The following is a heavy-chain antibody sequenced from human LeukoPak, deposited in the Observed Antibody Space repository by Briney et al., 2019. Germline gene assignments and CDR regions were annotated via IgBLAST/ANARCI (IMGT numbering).Heavy chain of an antibody. V-gene: IGHV3-66*02. CDR2: IYSGGST. J-gene: IGHJ4*02. D-gene: IGHD5-18*01. CDR3: AGTAMADNYFEY. Sequence: GGSLRLYCAASGFTVSTNYMSWVRQAPGKGLEWVSVIYSGGSTYYADSVKGRFTISRDNSKNTLYLQMNSLRAEDTAVYYCAGTAMADNYFEYWGQGILVTVSS. CDR1: GFTVSTNY.